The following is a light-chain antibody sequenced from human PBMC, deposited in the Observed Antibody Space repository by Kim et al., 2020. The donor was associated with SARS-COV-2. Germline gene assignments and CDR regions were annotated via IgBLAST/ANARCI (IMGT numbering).Light chain of an antibody. CDR2: DVT. J-gene: IGLJ1*01. CDR1: SGDIGAYNY. CDR3: NSYTSSGTYV. Sequence: QSALTQPASVSGSPGQSITISCTGTSGDIGAYNYVSWYQQHPGKAPKLIIYDVTHRPSGVSYRFSGSKSGNTASLTISGLQADDEADFYCNSYTSSGTYVFGPGTKVTVL. V-gene: IGLV2-14*03.